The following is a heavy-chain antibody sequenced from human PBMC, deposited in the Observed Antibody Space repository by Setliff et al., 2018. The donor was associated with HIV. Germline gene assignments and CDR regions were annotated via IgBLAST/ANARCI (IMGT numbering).Heavy chain of an antibody. Sequence: PGGSLRLSCAASGFIFSSYAMHWVRQAPGKGLEWVAVMSYDGNYKYYSDSVKGRFTISRDNSKNTLYLQMDSLRPKDTAIYYCAKAPGWLFLSHYWGQGTLVTVSS. CDR3: AKAPGWLFLSHY. V-gene: IGHV3-30*01. D-gene: IGHD3-22*01. J-gene: IGHJ4*02. CDR1: GFIFSSYA. CDR2: MSYDGNYK.